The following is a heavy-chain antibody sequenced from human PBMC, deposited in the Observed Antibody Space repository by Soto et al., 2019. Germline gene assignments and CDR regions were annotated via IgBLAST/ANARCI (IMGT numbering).Heavy chain of an antibody. CDR1: GYSISSGYY. CDR2: IYHSWST. D-gene: IGHD6-13*01. J-gene: IGHJ6*02. CDR3: ARDGLEAAAGTMGLGYYYYYGMDV. Sequence: SATLSLTCAVSGYSISSGYYWGWIRQPPGKGLEWIGSIYHSWSTYYNPSLKSRVTISVDTSKNQFSLKLSSVTAADTAVYYCARDGLEAAAGTMGLGYYYYYGMDVWGQGTTVTVSS. V-gene: IGHV4-38-2*02.